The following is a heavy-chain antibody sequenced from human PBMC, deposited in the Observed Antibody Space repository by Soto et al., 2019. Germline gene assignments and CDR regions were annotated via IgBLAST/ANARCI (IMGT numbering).Heavy chain of an antibody. D-gene: IGHD3-22*01. V-gene: IGHV1-69*13. CDR3: ARVWMAPYDSSGYLLY. J-gene: IGHJ4*02. CDR2: IIPIFGTA. Sequence: ASVKVSCKASGGTFSSYAISWVRQAPGQGLEWMGGIIPIFGTANYAQKFQGRVTITADESTSTAYMELSSLRSEDTAVYYCARVWMAPYDSSGYLLYWGQGTLVTVS. CDR1: GGTFSSYA.